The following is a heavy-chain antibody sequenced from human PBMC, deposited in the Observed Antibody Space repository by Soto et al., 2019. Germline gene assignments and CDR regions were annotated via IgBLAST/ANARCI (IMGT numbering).Heavy chain of an antibody. Sequence: GASVKVSCTASGYTFTSYDINWVRQATGQGLEWMGWMNPNSGNTGYAQKFQGRVTMTRNTSISTAYMELSSLRSEDTAVYYCARGYLEARSSSSACFWFDPWGQGTLVTVSS. V-gene: IGHV1-8*01. CDR2: MNPNSGNT. D-gene: IGHD6-6*01. J-gene: IGHJ5*02. CDR1: GYTFTSYD. CDR3: ARGYLEARSSSSACFWFDP.